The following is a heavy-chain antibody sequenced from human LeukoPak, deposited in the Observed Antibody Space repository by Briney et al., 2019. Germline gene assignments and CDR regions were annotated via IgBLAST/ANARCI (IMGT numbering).Heavy chain of an antibody. J-gene: IGHJ4*02. CDR1: GGSFSGYY. CDR3: ARGLRAEQWLVEVDY. CDR2: INHSGST. V-gene: IGHV4-34*01. Sequence: PSETLSLTCAVYGGSFSGYYWSWIRQPPGKGLEWIGEINHSGSTNYNPSLKSRVTISVDTSKSLFSLRLSSVTAADTAVYCCARGLRAEQWLVEVDYWGQGTLVTVSS. D-gene: IGHD6-19*01.